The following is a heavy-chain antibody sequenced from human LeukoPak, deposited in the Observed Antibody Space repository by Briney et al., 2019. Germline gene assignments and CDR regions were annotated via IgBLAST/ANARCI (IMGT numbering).Heavy chain of an antibody. CDR1: GFTFSSYG. CDR3: AKGDQVRDDYYYYYGMDV. Sequence: PGRSLRLSCAASGFTFSSYGMHWVRQAPGKGLEWVSGISWNSGSIGYADSVKGRFTISRDNAKNSLYLQMNSLRAEDTTLYYCAKGDQVRDDYYYYYGMDVWGQGTTVTVSS. J-gene: IGHJ6*02. V-gene: IGHV3-9*01. CDR2: ISWNSGSI. D-gene: IGHD3-10*01.